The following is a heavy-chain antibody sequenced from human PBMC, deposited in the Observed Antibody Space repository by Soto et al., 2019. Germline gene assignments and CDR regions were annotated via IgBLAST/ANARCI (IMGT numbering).Heavy chain of an antibody. D-gene: IGHD3-22*01. CDR3: ARSAIRYYDSSGYTPGVFDY. J-gene: IGHJ4*02. CDR1: GYSFNSYW. V-gene: IGHV5-10-1*01. Sequence: GESLKISCKGSGYSFNSYWISWVRQMPGKGLEWMGRIDPSDSYTNYSPSFQGHVTISADKSISTAYLQWSSLKASDTAMYYCARSAIRYYDSSGYTPGVFDYWGQGTLVTVSS. CDR2: IDPSDSYT.